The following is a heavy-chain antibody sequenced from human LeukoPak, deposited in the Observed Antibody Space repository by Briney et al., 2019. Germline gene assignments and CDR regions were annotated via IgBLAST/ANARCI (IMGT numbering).Heavy chain of an antibody. D-gene: IGHD3-10*01. CDR3: AREGYYGSGSPPSLYFDY. CDR2: TSSDLNVK. J-gene: IGHJ4*02. V-gene: IGHV3-30-3*01. CDR1: GFTFSSYA. Sequence: GGSLRLSCAASGFTFSSYAMHWVRQAPGKGLEWVAVTSSDLNVKLYADSVKGRFTISRDNSRSTLYLQMNSLRPEDTAIYYCAREGYYGSGSPPSLYFDYWGREPWSPSPQ.